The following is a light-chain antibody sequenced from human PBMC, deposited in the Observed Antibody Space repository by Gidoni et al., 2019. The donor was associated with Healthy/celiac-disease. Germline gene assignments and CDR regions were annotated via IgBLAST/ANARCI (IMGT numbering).Light chain of an antibody. CDR1: QSVNSY. Sequence: IVLTQSPVTLSLSPWERATLSCRASQSVNSYLAWYQQKPGQAPRLLIYDASNRATGIPARFSGSGSETDFALTISSLESEDFAVYYCQQRSNWPLTFGGGTKVEIK. J-gene: IGKJ4*01. V-gene: IGKV3-11*01. CDR2: DAS. CDR3: QQRSNWPLT.